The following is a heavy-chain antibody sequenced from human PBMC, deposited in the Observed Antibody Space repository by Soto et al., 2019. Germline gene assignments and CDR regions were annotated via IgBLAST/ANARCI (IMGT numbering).Heavy chain of an antibody. CDR1: GGSINSGDYY. V-gene: IGHV4-30-4*01. CDR2: MYYSGIT. J-gene: IGHJ6*02. D-gene: IGHD2-15*01. CDR3: ARWWGVGVAGMDV. Sequence: QVQLQESGPRLVKSSQTLYLTCTVSGGSINSGDYYWSWIRQSPGKGLEWVGYMYYSGITDYNASLRGRITKALDASKNHSSLRLNAVTAADTAVYFCARWWGVGVAGMDVWGQGTTVTVSS.